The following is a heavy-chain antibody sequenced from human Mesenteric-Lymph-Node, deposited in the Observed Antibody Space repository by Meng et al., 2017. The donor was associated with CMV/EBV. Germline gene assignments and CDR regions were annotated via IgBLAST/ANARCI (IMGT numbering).Heavy chain of an antibody. CDR2: IIPTLGLE. J-gene: IGHJ6*02. Sequence: SVKVSCKASGGSFSTYTITWVRQAPGQGLECLGRIIPTLGLEDYVQKFQDRVTITADKSTDTAYMELNSLRFEDTAVYYCARSIGYGMDVWGQGTAVTVSS. CDR1: GGSFSTYT. CDR3: ARSIGYGMDV. V-gene: IGHV1-69*02. D-gene: IGHD3-10*01.